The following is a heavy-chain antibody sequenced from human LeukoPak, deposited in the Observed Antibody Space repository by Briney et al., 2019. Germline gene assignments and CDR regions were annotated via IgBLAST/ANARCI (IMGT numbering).Heavy chain of an antibody. CDR2: ISAYNGNT. Sequence: SVKVSCKASGYTFTSYGISWVRQAPGQGLEWMGWISAYNGNTNYAQKLQGRVTMTTDTSASTAYMELRSLRSDDTAVYYCARDSRVWGYYYYGMDVWGQGTTVTVSS. J-gene: IGHJ6*02. CDR1: GYTFTSYG. CDR3: ARDSRVWGYYYYGMDV. V-gene: IGHV1-18*01. D-gene: IGHD1-26*01.